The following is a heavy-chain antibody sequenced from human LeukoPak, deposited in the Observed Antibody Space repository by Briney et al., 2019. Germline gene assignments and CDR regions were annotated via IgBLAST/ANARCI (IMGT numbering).Heavy chain of an antibody. Sequence: ASVKVSCKASGYTFTSYGISWVRQAPGQGLEWMGWISTYNGNTNYAQKLQGRVTMTTHKSTRTTYMQLRSARSHKQTGYSFTRDQHVWGSYRTFDYWGQGTLVTVSS. CDR3: TRDQHVWGSYRTFDY. CDR1: GYTFTSYG. V-gene: IGHV1-18*01. D-gene: IGHD3-16*02. CDR2: ISTYNGNT. J-gene: IGHJ4*02.